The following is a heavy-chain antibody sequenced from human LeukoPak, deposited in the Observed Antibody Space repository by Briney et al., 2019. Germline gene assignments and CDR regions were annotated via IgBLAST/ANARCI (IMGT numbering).Heavy chain of an antibody. V-gene: IGHV1-2*04. CDR1: GYTFTSYG. CDR2: INPNSGGT. J-gene: IGHJ3*02. Sequence: ASVTVSCKASGYTFTSYGISWVRQAPGQGLEWMGWINPNSGGTNYAQKFQGWVTMTRDTSISTAYMELSRLRSDDTAVYYCARALNDAFDIWGQGTMVTASS. CDR3: ARALNDAFDI.